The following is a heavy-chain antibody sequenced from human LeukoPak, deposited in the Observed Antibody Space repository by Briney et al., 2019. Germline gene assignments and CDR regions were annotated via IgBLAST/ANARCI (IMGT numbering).Heavy chain of an antibody. CDR3: ARDWDYYGSGADFDP. CDR2: ISSSSSTI. V-gene: IGHV3-48*01. Sequence: GGSLRLSCAASGFTFSSYSMNWVRQAPGKGLEWVSYISSSSSTIYYADSVKGRFTISRDNAKNSLYLQMNSLRAEDTAVYYCARDWDYYGSGADFDPWGQGTLVTVSS. J-gene: IGHJ5*02. D-gene: IGHD3-10*01. CDR1: GFTFSSYS.